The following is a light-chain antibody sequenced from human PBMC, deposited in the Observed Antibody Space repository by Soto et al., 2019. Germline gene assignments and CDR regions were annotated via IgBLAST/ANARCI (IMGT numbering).Light chain of an antibody. J-gene: IGLJ2*01. V-gene: IGLV1-40*01. CDR1: SSNIGAGYD. Sequence: QTVVTQPPSVSGAPGQRVTISCTGSSSNIGAGYDVHWYLQLPGTAPKLLIYGNSNRPSGVPDRFSGSKSGTSASLAITGLQAEDEADYYCQSYDSSLSGVFGGGTKVTVL. CDR2: GNS. CDR3: QSYDSSLSGV.